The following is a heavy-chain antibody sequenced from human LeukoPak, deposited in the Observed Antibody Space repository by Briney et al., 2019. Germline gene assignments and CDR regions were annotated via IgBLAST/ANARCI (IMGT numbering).Heavy chain of an antibody. D-gene: IGHD3-9*01. J-gene: IGHJ4*02. V-gene: IGHV3-21*01. CDR1: GFTFSSYS. Sequence: GGSLRLSCAASGFTFSSYSMNWVRQAPGKGLEWVSSISSSSSYIYYADSVKGRFTISRDNAKNSLYLQMNSLRAEDTAVYYCVSSRVLGYYDILTGYSYFDYWGQGTLVTVSS. CDR3: VSSRVLGYYDILTGYSYFDY. CDR2: ISSSSSYI.